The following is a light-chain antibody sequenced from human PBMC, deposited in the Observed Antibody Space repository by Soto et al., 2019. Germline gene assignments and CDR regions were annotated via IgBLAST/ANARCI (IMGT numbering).Light chain of an antibody. CDR3: LQDHDDSWT. V-gene: IGKV1-8*01. CDR1: QGISSY. J-gene: IGKJ1*01. Sequence: TQSPSSFSASTGVIVTISCRASQGISSYLAWYQQKPGKAPTLLIYAASNLQSGVPSRFRGSRSGAEFTLTVSSLQPEDFATYYCLQDHDDSWTFGQGTKVDI. CDR2: AAS.